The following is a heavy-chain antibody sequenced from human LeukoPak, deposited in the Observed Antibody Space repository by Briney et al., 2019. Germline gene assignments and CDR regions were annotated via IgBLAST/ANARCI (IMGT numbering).Heavy chain of an antibody. D-gene: IGHD3-10*01. Sequence: SQTLSLTCTVSGGSISSGSYYWSWLRQPAGTGLEWIGRIYTSGSTNYNPSLKSRVTISVDTSKNQFSLKLSSVTAADTAVYYCARDSTRGYGSGSYFYYFDYWGQGTLVTVSS. CDR3: ARDSTRGYGSGSYFYYFDY. J-gene: IGHJ4*02. CDR1: GGSISSGSYY. V-gene: IGHV4-61*02. CDR2: IYTSGST.